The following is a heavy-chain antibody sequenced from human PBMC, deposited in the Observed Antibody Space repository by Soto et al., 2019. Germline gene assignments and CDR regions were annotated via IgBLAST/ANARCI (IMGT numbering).Heavy chain of an antibody. CDR1: GFTVSSYA. V-gene: IGHV3-30-3*01. J-gene: IGHJ4*02. CDR3: ARDGDSSGWYAKIDY. CDR2: ISYDGSNK. Sequence: QVQLVESGGGVVQPGRSPRLSCAASGFTVSSYAMHWVRQAPGKGLEWVAVISYDGSNKYYADSVKGRFTISRDNSKNTLYLQMNSLRAEDTAVYYCARDGDSSGWYAKIDYWGQGTLVTVSS. D-gene: IGHD6-19*01.